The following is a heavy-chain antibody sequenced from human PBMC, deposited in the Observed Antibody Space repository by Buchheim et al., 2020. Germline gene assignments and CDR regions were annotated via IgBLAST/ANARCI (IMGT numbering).Heavy chain of an antibody. Sequence: QLQLQESGPGLVKPSETLSLTCTVSGGSISSSSYYWGWIRQPPGKGLEWIGSIYYSGSTYYNPSLKSRVTISVDTSKNQFSLKLSSVTAADTAVYYCARDSSHYYDSSGYPKPVYYYYGVDVWGQGTT. V-gene: IGHV4-39*07. CDR1: GGSISSSSYY. CDR2: IYYSGST. D-gene: IGHD3-22*01. J-gene: IGHJ6*02. CDR3: ARDSSHYYDSSGYPKPVYYYYGVDV.